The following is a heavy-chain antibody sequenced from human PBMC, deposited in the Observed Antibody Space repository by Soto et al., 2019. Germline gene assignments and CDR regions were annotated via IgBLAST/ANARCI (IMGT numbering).Heavy chain of an antibody. D-gene: IGHD3-10*01. CDR1: GFSLTSPGMC. Sequence: SGPTMVNPTDTLTRTFTFSGFSLTSPGMCVRWIRQSPGKALEWLALIERDDDDKYYSTSLKTRLTISKDTRKNQVVLTMANMEKEDTDNYYCERSIRGQRRFTGMDVWGNG. J-gene: IGHJ6*04. V-gene: IGHV2-70*13. CDR2: IERDDDDK. CDR3: ERSIRGQRRFTGMDV.